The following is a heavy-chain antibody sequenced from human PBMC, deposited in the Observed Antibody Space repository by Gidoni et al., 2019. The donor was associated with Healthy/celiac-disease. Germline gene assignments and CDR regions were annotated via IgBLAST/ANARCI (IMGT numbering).Heavy chain of an antibody. CDR2: KSYDGSNK. D-gene: IGHD2-21*02. Sequence: QVQLVESGGGVVQPGRSRRLSCAASGFTFSSYGMHGVRQAPGKGLEWVAVKSYDGSNKYYPDSVKGRFTISRDNSKNTLYLQMNSLRAEDTAVYYCAKAFTALTGAFDIWGQGTMVTVSS. CDR1: GFTFSSYG. CDR3: AKAFTALTGAFDI. J-gene: IGHJ3*02. V-gene: IGHV3-30*18.